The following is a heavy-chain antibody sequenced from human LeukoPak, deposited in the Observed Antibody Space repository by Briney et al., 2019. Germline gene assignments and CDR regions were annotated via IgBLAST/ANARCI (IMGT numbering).Heavy chain of an antibody. V-gene: IGHV3-33*01. J-gene: IGHJ4*02. D-gene: IGHD5/OR15-5a*01. CDR1: GLTFRNYG. CDR3: AADKKSWKVYHY. Sequence: PGRSLRLSCAASGLTFRNYGMHWVRQAPGKGLEWVAVIWYDGSNRYYVDSVKGRFTVSRDDAKNTLYLQMNSLRAEDTAVYYRAADKKSWKVYHYWGQGTLVTVSS. CDR2: IWYDGSNR.